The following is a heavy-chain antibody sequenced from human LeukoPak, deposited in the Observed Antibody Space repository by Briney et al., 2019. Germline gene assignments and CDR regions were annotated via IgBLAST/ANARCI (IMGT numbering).Heavy chain of an antibody. CDR1: GFTVSSNY. CDR2: IHTDGNT. D-gene: IGHD2-21*02. Sequence: PGESLRLSCAASGFTVSSNYMSWVRQAPGKGLEWVSLIHTDGNTYYSDSVKGRFTISRDNSKNTVYLQMNRLRPEDTAVYYCARGTVTAPDYWGQGTLVTVSS. J-gene: IGHJ4*02. V-gene: IGHV3-53*01. CDR3: ARGTVTAPDY.